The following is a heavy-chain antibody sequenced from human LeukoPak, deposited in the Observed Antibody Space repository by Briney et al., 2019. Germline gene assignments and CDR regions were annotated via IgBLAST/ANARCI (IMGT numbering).Heavy chain of an antibody. CDR3: ARAAYYGSGSYYPIGY. V-gene: IGHV3-7*01. D-gene: IGHD3-10*01. Sequence: HPGGSLRLSCAASGFTFSTYWMNWVRQAPGKGLEWVANIKQDGSEKYYVDSVKGRFTISRDNAKNSLYLQVNSLRAEDTAVYYCARAAYYGSGSYYPIGYWGQGTLVTVSS. J-gene: IGHJ4*02. CDR1: GFTFSTYW. CDR2: IKQDGSEK.